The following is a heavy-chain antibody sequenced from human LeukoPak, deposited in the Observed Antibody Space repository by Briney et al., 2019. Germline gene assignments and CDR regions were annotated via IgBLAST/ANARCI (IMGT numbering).Heavy chain of an antibody. D-gene: IGHD3-10*01. V-gene: IGHV4-39*01. J-gene: IGHJ4*02. CDR2: IYYSGST. Sequence: PSETLSLTCSVSGGSISSSSYYRGWIRQPPGKGLEWIGNIYYSGSTYYNPSLKSRVTISVDTSKSQFSLKVSSVTAADTAVYYCARHSGKFEEFLIAYWGQGTLVTVSS. CDR3: ARHSGKFEEFLIAY. CDR1: GGSISSSSYY.